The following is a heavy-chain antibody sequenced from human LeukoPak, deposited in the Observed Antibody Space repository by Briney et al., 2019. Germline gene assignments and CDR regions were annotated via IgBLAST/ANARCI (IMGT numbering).Heavy chain of an antibody. CDR1: GFTFNSYW. V-gene: IGHV3-7*03. CDR2: INQDGSEK. Sequence: PGGSLRLSCAASGFTFNSYWMSWVRQAPGKRLEWVANINQDGSEKYYVDSVKGRFTISRDNAKNSLYLQMNSLRAEDMALYYCAKIAAAGYFDYWGQGTLVTVSS. D-gene: IGHD6-13*01. CDR3: AKIAAAGYFDY. J-gene: IGHJ4*02.